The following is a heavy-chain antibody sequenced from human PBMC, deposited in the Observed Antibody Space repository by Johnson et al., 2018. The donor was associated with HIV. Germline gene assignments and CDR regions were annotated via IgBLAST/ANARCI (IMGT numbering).Heavy chain of an antibody. D-gene: IGHD1-1*01. CDR3: ARKKATVFSTTSTNYAVDI. CDR2: IKQDGSNK. V-gene: IGHV3-33*01. Sequence: QVQLVESGGGVVQPGRSLRLSCAASGFTFSSYGMHWVRQAPGKGLEWVANIKQDGSNKYYADSVKGRFTISRDNSKNTLYLQMNSLRAEDTAVYYCARKKATVFSTTSTNYAVDIWGQGTMVTVSS. J-gene: IGHJ3*02. CDR1: GFTFSSYG.